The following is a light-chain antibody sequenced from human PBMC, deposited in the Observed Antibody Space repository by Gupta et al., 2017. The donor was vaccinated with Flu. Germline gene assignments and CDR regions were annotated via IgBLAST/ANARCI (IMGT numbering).Light chain of an antibody. Sequence: QSVLTQPPSVSAAPGRRVPISCPESSSNIGNNYVSWYQQLPGTAPKLLIYDNNKRPSGIPDRFSGSKPGTSATLGITGLQTGDEADYYCGTWDSSLSAWVFGGGTKLTVL. CDR3: GTWDSSLSAWV. CDR2: DNN. CDR1: SSNIGNNY. J-gene: IGLJ3*02. V-gene: IGLV1-51*01.